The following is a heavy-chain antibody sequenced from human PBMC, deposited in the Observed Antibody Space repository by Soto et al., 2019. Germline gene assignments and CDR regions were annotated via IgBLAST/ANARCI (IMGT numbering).Heavy chain of an antibody. CDR3: ARAWRYSYGYFDY. Sequence: QVQLQESGPGLVKPSQTLSLTCTVSGGSISSGDYYWSWIRQPPGKGLEWIGYIYYSGSTYYNPSLKSRVTISVDTSKNQFSLKMSSVTAADTAVYYCARAWRYSYGYFDYWGQGTLVTVSS. CDR1: GGSISSGDYY. J-gene: IGHJ4*02. CDR2: IYYSGST. V-gene: IGHV4-30-4*01. D-gene: IGHD5-18*01.